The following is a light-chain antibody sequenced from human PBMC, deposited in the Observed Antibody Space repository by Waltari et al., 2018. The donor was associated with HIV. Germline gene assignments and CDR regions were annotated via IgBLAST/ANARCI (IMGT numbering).Light chain of an antibody. Sequence: QSALTQPASVSGSPGQSITISCTGTSSDVGGYNYVSWYQQSPGKAPKLIIYDVSYRPSGVSNRFSGSKSGNTASLTISGLQAEDEADYYCGSSMTNVNMDVFGGGTKLTVL. CDR2: DVS. J-gene: IGLJ2*01. CDR1: SSDVGGYNY. V-gene: IGLV2-14*03. CDR3: GSSMTNVNMDV.